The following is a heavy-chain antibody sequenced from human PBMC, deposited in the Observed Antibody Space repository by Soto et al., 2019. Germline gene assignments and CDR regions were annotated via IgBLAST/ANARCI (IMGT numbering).Heavy chain of an antibody. D-gene: IGHD5-12*01. J-gene: IGHJ6*02. CDR2: SIPIFGTA. CDR3: ARGRGYSGDDHYYYFDMDV. V-gene: IGHV1-69*01. CDR1: GGTFNNYP. Sequence: QVQLVQSGAEVKKPGSSVKVSCKASGGTFNNYPITWVRQAPGEGLEWMGGSIPIFGTANYAQKFQGRVTNSVDESTSTAYMERSSLRSEDTAVYYCARGRGYSGDDHYYYFDMDVWGQGTTVTVSS.